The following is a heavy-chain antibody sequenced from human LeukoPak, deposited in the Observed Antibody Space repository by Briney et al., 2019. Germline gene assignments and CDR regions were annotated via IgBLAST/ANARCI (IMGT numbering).Heavy chain of an antibody. CDR2: ISSSGSTI. CDR3: ARVIAGGAADDY. V-gene: IGHV3-48*03. Sequence: GGSLRLSCAASGFTFSSYEMNWVRQAPGKGLEWVSYISSSGSTIYYADSVKGRFTISRDNAKNSLYLQMNSLRAEDTAVYYCARVIAGGAADDYWGQGTLVTVSS. J-gene: IGHJ4*02. D-gene: IGHD6-13*01. CDR1: GFTFSSYE.